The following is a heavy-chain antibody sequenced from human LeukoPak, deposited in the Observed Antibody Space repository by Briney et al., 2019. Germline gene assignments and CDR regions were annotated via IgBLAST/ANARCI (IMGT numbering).Heavy chain of an antibody. D-gene: IGHD2-21*02. CDR1: GGSFSGYY. V-gene: IGHV4-34*01. CDR2: INHSGST. J-gene: IGHJ4*02. CDR3: ARVSAAYCGGDCYSDYFDY. Sequence: SETLPLTCAVYGGSFSGYYWSWIRQPPGKGLEWIGEINHSGSTNYNPSLKSRVTISVDTSKNQFSLKLSSVTAADTAVYYCARVSAAYCGGDCYSDYFDYWGQGTLVTASS.